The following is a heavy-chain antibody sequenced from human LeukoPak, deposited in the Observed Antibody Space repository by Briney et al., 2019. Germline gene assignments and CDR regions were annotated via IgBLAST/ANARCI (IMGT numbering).Heavy chain of an antibody. V-gene: IGHV3-30*18. J-gene: IGHJ4*02. CDR1: GFTFSSYG. CDR3: AKDRILTGYYKPSPFDY. CDR2: ISYDGSNK. D-gene: IGHD3-9*01. Sequence: GGSLRLSCAASGFTFSSYGMHWVRQAPGKGLEWVAVISYDGSNKYYADSVKGRFTISRDNSKNTLYLQMNSLRAEDTAVYYCAKDRILTGYYKPSPFDYWGQGTLVTVSS.